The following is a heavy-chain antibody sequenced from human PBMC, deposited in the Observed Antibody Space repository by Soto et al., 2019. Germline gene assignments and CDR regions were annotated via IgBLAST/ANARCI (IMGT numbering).Heavy chain of an antibody. CDR2: ISHGGGA. CDR1: GFAFSVYA. CDR3: TKVANYRTTPNYFDT. D-gene: IGHD1-7*01. Sequence: EGSLRLSGSAAGFAFSVYAMTGVREAPGKGLEWVSTISHGGGAYDADSVKGRFTISRYNSKNTLFLQMDNPGAGDTPIYYCTKVANYRTTPNYFDTWGQGTLVTVSS. J-gene: IGHJ5*02. V-gene: IGHV3-23*01.